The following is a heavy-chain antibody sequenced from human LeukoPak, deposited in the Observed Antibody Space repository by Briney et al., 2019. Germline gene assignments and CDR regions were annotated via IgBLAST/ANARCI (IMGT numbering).Heavy chain of an antibody. CDR2: IIPILDIA. J-gene: IGHJ6*02. CDR1: GGTFSSYA. CDR3: ARELGGSSSSWYDDYYYGMDV. Sequence: ASVKVSCKASGGTFSSYAISWVRQAPGQGLEWMGRIIPILDIANYAQKFQGRVTITADKSTSTAYMELSSLRSEETDVYYCARELGGSSSSWYDDYYYGMDVWGQGTTVTVSS. D-gene: IGHD6-13*01. V-gene: IGHV1-69*04.